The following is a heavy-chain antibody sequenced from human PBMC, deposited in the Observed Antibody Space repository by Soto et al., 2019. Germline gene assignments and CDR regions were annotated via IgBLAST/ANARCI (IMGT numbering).Heavy chain of an antibody. CDR3: ARTTSYYYDSSSKPNWFDP. CDR2: IYYSGST. V-gene: IGHV4-31*03. J-gene: IGHJ5*02. D-gene: IGHD3-22*01. Sequence: QVQLQESGPGLVKPSQTLSLTCTVSGGSISSGGYYWSWIRQHPGKGLEWIGYIYYSGSTYYNPSLKRRVTIAVDTSKNQFSLKLSSVTAADTAVYYCARTTSYYYDSSSKPNWFDPWGQGTLVTVSS. CDR1: GGSISSGGYY.